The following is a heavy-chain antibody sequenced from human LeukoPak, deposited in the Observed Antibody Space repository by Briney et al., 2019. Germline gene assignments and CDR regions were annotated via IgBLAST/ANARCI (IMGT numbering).Heavy chain of an antibody. CDR3: AKHSHDGSAPYYEVQFDS. CDR2: ISRTGVAT. CDR1: GFTFSSSA. J-gene: IGHJ4*02. D-gene: IGHD3-22*01. V-gene: IGHV3-23*01. Sequence: GGSLRLSCAASGFTFSSSAMSWVRQAPGKGLEWVSTISRTGVATYYANSVKGRFTISRDNSKNTVYLQMNSLRADDTAVYYCAKHSHDGSAPYYEVQFDSWGQGTLVTVSS.